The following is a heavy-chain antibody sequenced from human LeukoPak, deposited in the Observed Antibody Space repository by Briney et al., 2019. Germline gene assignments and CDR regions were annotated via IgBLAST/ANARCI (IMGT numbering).Heavy chain of an antibody. Sequence: GGSLRLSCAASGFTFSSYSMNWVRQAPGKGLEWVSSISSSSSYIYYADSVKGRFTISRDNAKNSLYLQMNSLRAEDTAVYYCARDCAWTPSGSYYCFDYWGQGTPVTVSS. J-gene: IGHJ4*02. CDR1: GFTFSSYS. V-gene: IGHV3-21*01. D-gene: IGHD1-26*01. CDR2: ISSSSSYI. CDR3: ARDCAWTPSGSYYCFDY.